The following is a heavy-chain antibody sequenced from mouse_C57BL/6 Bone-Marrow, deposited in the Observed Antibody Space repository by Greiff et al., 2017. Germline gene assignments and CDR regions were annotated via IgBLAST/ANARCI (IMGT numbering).Heavy chain of an antibody. CDR1: GYTFTSYW. V-gene: IGHV1-64*01. CDR2: IHPNSGST. Sequence: QVQLQQPGAELVKPGASVKLSCKASGYTFTSYWMHWVKQRPGQGLEWIGMIHPNSGSTNYNEKFKSKATLTVDKSSLTAYMQLSSLTSEDSAVDYCARGGWLPSMDYWGQGTSVTVSS. J-gene: IGHJ4*01. CDR3: ARGGWLPSMDY. D-gene: IGHD2-3*01.